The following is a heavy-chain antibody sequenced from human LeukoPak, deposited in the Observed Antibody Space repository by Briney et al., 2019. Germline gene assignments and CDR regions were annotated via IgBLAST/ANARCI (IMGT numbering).Heavy chain of an antibody. D-gene: IGHD5-18*01. J-gene: IGHJ4*02. CDR3: AGGQYSYYYFDY. CDR1: GGSISSYY. Sequence: SETLSLTCTVSGGSISSYYWSWIRQPPGKGLEWIGYIYYSGSTSYNPSLKSRVTISVDTSKNQFSLRLSSVTAADTAVYYCAGGQYSYYYFDYWGQGTLVTVSS. V-gene: IGHV4-59*01. CDR2: IYYSGST.